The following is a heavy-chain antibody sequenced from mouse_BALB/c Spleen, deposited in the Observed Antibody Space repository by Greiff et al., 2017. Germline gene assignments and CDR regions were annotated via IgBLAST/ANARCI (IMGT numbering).Heavy chain of an antibody. Sequence: EVQVVESGGGLVQPGGSRKLSCAASGFTFSSFGMHWVRQAPEKGLEWVAYISSGSSTIYYADTVKGRFTISRDNPKNTLFLQMTSLRSEDTAMYYCAREGYDYAMDYWGQGTSVTVSS. V-gene: IGHV5-17*02. CDR2: ISSGSSTI. CDR3: AREGYDYAMDY. CDR1: GFTFSSFG. J-gene: IGHJ4*01. D-gene: IGHD2-2*01.